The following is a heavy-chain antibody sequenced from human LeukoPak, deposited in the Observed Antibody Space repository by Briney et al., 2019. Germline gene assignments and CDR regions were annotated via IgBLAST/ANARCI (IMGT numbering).Heavy chain of an antibody. CDR1: GFTFSSYS. J-gene: IGHJ6*02. CDR3: ARDKVAVADDYYYGMDV. CDR2: SSSSSSYI. V-gene: IGHV3-21*01. D-gene: IGHD6-19*01. Sequence: GGSLRLSCVASGFTFSSYSMNWVRQAPGKGLEWVLSSSSSSSYIYYADSVKGRFTISRDNAKNSLYLQMNSLRAEDTAVYYCARDKVAVADDYYYGMDVWGQGTTVTVSS.